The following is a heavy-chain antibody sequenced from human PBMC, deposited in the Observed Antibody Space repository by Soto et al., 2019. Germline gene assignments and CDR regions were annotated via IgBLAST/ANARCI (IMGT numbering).Heavy chain of an antibody. D-gene: IGHD2-2*01. J-gene: IGHJ3*02. CDR2: IYHSGST. CDR3: ARDRQIVPAADDAFDI. Sequence: QVQLQESGPGLVMPSQTLSLTCTVSGASISSSGNYWSWIRQHPGKGLEWLAYIYHSGSTTYSPSLKSRLTTSIDTSKNQFALKLSSVTAADTAVYYCARDRQIVPAADDAFDIWGQGTRVTVSS. CDR1: GASISSSGNY. V-gene: IGHV4-31*03.